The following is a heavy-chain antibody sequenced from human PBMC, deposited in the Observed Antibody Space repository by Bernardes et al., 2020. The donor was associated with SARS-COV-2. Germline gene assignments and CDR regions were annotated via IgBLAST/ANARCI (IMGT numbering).Heavy chain of an antibody. Sequence: VGSLFLSCAASGFTFRSYGMHWVRQAPGKGLEWVAVIWYDGSNKYYADSVKGRFTISRDNSKNTLYLQMNSLRAEDTAVYYCARDRGYSYGLSSYYGMDVWGQGTTVTVSS. CDR1: GFTFRSYG. D-gene: IGHD5-18*01. CDR3: ARDRGYSYGLSSYYGMDV. CDR2: IWYDGSNK. J-gene: IGHJ6*02. V-gene: IGHV3-33*01.